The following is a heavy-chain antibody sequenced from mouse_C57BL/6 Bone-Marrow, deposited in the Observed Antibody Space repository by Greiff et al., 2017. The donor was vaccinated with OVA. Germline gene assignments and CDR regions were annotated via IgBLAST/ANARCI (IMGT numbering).Heavy chain of an antibody. V-gene: IGHV1-63*01. CDR3: ARGGGSTSWYFDV. J-gene: IGHJ1*03. CDR1: GYTFTNYW. D-gene: IGHD1-1*01. Sequence: QVQLQQSGPELVKPGASVKMSCKASGYTFTNYWIGWAKQRPGHGLEWIGDIYPGGGYTNYNEKFKGKATLTADKSSSTAYMQFSSLTSEDSAIYYCARGGGSTSWYFDVWGTGTTVTVSS. CDR2: IYPGGGYT.